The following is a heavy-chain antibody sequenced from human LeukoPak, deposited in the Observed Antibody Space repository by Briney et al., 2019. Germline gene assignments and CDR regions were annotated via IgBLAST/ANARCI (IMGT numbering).Heavy chain of an antibody. CDR1: GFTFSSYA. D-gene: IGHD5-18*01. J-gene: IGHJ4*02. CDR3: AKGGGYSYGQYYFDY. Sequence: GGSLRLSCAASGFTFSSYAMSWVRQAPGKGLEWVSAISGSGGSTYYADSVKGRFTISRDNSKNTLYLQMNGLRAEDTAVYYCAKGGGYSYGQYYFDYWGQGTLATVSS. V-gene: IGHV3-23*01. CDR2: ISGSGGST.